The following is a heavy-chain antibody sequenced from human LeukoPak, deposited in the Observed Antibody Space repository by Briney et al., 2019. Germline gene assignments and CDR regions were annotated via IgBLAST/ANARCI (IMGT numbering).Heavy chain of an antibody. Sequence: TLSLTCTVSGGSISSGGYYWSWIRQHPGMGLEWIGYIYYSGSTYYNPSLKSRVTISVDTSKNQFSLKLSSVTAADTAVYYCARGPYCSGGSCTYYYYGLDVWGQGTTVTVSS. V-gene: IGHV4-31*03. CDR3: ARGPYCSGGSCTYYYYGLDV. CDR1: GGSISSGGYY. D-gene: IGHD2-15*01. J-gene: IGHJ6*02. CDR2: IYYSGST.